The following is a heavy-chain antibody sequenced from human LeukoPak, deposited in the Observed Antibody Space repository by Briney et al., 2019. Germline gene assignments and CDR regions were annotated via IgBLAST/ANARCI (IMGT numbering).Heavy chain of an antibody. D-gene: IGHD1-14*01. CDR2: IIPIFGTA. J-gene: IGHJ3*02. Sequence: SVKVSCKASGYTFTSYGISWVRQAPGQGLEWMGGIIPIFGTANYAQKFQGRVTITADESTSTAYMELSSQRSEDTAVYYCATPREMTLEKNIGNDAFDIWGQGTMVTVSS. V-gene: IGHV1-69*13. CDR3: ATPREMTLEKNIGNDAFDI. CDR1: GYTFTSYG.